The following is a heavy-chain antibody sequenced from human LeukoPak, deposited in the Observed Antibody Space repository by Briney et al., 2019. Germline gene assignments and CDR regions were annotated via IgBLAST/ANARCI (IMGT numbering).Heavy chain of an antibody. J-gene: IGHJ5*02. CDR2: ITWNSDST. CDR1: GFNFDYYA. D-gene: IGHD3-9*01. CDR3: AKGLYYDILTGNWFDP. Sequence: GRSLRLSCAASGFNFDYYAMHWVRLVPGKGLEWDAGITWNSDSTGYGDSVKGRFIISRDNAQNSLYLEMSSLRAEDTAFYYCAKGLYYDILTGNWFDPWGQGTLVTVSS. V-gene: IGHV3-9*01.